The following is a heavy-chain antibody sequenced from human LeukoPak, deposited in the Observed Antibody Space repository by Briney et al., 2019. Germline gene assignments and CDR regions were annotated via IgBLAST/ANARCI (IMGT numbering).Heavy chain of an antibody. CDR2: INPNSGGT. CDR3: ARVQQLVLDY. Sequence: ASVKVSCKASGYTFTGYYMHWVRQAPGQGLEWMGRINPNSGGTNYAQKFQGRVTMTRDTSISTAYMELSSLRSEDTAVYYCARVQQLVLDYWGQGTLVTVSS. V-gene: IGHV1-2*06. D-gene: IGHD6-6*01. CDR1: GYTFTGYY. J-gene: IGHJ4*02.